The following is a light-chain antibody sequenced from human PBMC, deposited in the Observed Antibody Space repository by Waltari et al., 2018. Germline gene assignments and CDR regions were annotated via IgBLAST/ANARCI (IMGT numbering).Light chain of an antibody. CDR2: RNP. V-gene: IGLV10-54*01. Sequence: QAGLTQPPSVSKGLRQTATLTCTGNSKNVGNQGAAWLQQHQGHPPKLLSYRNPNRPSGISERLSAARSGNTASLTITGLQPEDEAAYYCSAWDSSLSGWVFGGGTKVTVL. CDR3: SAWDSSLSGWV. CDR1: SKNVGNQG. J-gene: IGLJ3*02.